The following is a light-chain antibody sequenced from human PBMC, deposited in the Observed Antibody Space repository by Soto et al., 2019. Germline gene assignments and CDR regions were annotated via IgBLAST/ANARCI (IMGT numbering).Light chain of an antibody. Sequence: QSALTQPRSVSGSPGQSVTISCTGTCSDVGGYNYVSWYQQHPGKAPKLMIYDVSKRPSGVPDRFSGSKSGNTASLTISGLQAEDEADYYCCSYAGSYVFGTGTKLTVL. CDR3: CSYAGSYV. CDR1: CSDVGGYNY. CDR2: DVS. J-gene: IGLJ1*01. V-gene: IGLV2-11*01.